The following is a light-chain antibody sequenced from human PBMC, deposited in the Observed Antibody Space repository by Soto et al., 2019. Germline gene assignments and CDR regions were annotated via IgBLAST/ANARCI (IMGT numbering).Light chain of an antibody. CDR2: RAS. J-gene: IGKJ1*01. CDR3: QQYNVYPWT. Sequence: DIQMTQSPSSLSASVGDRVTITCRASQTIITWLAWYQQKPGKGLKVLIYRASNLQTGVPSRFSGSGSGTEFTLTINSLQPDDFATYFCQQYNVYPWTFGQGTKVEI. V-gene: IGKV1-5*03. CDR1: QTIITW.